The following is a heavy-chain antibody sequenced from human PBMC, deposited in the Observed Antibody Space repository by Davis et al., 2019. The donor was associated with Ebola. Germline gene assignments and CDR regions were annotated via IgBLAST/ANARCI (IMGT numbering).Heavy chain of an antibody. CDR1: GGSISSSNW. D-gene: IGHD3-3*01. J-gene: IGHJ6*02. V-gene: IGHV4-4*02. Sequence: SETLSLTCAVSGGSISSSNWWRWVRQPPGKGLEWIGEIYHSGSTNYNPSLKSRVTISVDTSKNQFSLKLSSVTAADTAVYYCARCSRYYDFWSGYYTDYYYYGMDVWGQGTTVTVSS. CDR2: IYHSGST. CDR3: ARCSRYYDFWSGYYTDYYYYGMDV.